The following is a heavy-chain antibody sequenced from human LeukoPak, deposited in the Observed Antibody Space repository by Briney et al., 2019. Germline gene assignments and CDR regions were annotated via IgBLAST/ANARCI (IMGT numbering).Heavy chain of an antibody. CDR3: AKLRYSGYGPGDY. CDR2: ISDSGAST. V-gene: IGHV3-23*01. Sequence: PGGSLKLSCAASGFTFSSYDMHWVRQAPGKGLEWVSDISDSGASTYYADSVKGRFTVSRDNSKNTLYLQMNSLRAEDTATYYCAKLRYSGYGPGDYWGQGNLGTVSS. J-gene: IGHJ4*02. CDR1: GFTFSSYD. D-gene: IGHD5-12*01.